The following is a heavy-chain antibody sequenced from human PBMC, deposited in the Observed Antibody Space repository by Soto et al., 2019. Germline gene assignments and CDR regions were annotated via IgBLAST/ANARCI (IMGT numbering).Heavy chain of an antibody. CDR3: ARDFVVGGPTINYYYGMDV. Sequence: GGSLRLSCAASGFTVISNYMSWVRQAPGKGLEWISIIYSAGNTYYADSVKGRFTISRDNSKNTLYLQMNSLGAEDTAVYYCARDFVVGGPTINYYYGMDVWGQGTTVTVS. J-gene: IGHJ6*02. D-gene: IGHD1-26*01. V-gene: IGHV3-66*01. CDR2: IYSAGNT. CDR1: GFTVISNY.